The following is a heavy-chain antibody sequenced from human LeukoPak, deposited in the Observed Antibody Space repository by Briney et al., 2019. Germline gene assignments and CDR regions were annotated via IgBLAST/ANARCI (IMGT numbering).Heavy chain of an antibody. CDR1: GGSISSGGYY. CDR3: ARAEDYGDYEPLAFDY. D-gene: IGHD4-17*01. Sequence: SETLSLTCTVSGGSISSGGYYWSWIRQHPGKGLEWIGYIYYSGSTYYNPSLKSRVTISVDTSKNQFSLKLSSVTAADTAVYYCARAEDYGDYEPLAFDYWGQGTLVTVSS. CDR2: IYYSGST. V-gene: IGHV4-31*03. J-gene: IGHJ4*02.